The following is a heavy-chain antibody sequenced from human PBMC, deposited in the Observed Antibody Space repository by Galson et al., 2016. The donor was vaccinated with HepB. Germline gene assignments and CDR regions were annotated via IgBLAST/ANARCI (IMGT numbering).Heavy chain of an antibody. CDR1: GFSLSTSGMC. CDR2: IDWGDDK. D-gene: IGHD5-24*01. V-gene: IGHV2-70*01. J-gene: IGHJ3*02. Sequence: PALVKPTQTLTLTCTFSGFSLSTSGMCVSWIRQPPGRALEWLALIDWGDDKYYSTSLKTRLTISKDTSKNQVVLTMTNMDPVDTATYYCARIKGRRDSYNLNNAFDIWGQGTMVTVSS. CDR3: ARIKGRRDSYNLNNAFDI.